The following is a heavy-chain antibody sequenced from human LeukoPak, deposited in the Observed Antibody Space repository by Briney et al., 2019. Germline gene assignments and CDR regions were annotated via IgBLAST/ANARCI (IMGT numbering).Heavy chain of an antibody. J-gene: IGHJ4*02. CDR3: ARSNWNLFDY. D-gene: IGHD1-1*01. CDR1: GYSISSGYY. CDR2: IYHSGST. V-gene: IGHV4-38-2*01. Sequence: ETLSLTCAVSGYSISSGYYWGWIRQPPGKGLEWIGSIYHSGSTYYNPSLKSRVTISVDTSKNQFSLRLSSVTAADTAVYYCARSNWNLFDYWGQGTLVTVSS.